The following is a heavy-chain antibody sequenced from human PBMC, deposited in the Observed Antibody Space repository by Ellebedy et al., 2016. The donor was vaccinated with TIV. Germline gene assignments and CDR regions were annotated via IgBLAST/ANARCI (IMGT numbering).Heavy chain of an antibody. CDR3: ARDHLLSFDY. J-gene: IGHJ4*02. D-gene: IGHD2-2*01. CDR2: INPSGGST. CDR1: GYIFTSYY. Sequence: AASVKVSCKASGYIFTSYYMHWVRQAPGQGLEWMGMINPSGGSTSYAQKLQGSVTMTRDTSTSTVYMELSSLRSEDTAVYYCARDHLLSFDYWGQGTLVTVSS. V-gene: IGHV1-46*01.